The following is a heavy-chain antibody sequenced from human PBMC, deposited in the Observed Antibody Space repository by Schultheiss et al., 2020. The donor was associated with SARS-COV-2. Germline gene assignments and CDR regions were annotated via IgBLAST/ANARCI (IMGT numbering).Heavy chain of an antibody. CDR2: ISYDGSNK. CDR3: ARVSVVSHDAFDI. Sequence: GESLKISCADSGFTFSSYAMHWVRQAPGKGLEWVAVISYDGSNKYYADSVKGRFTISRDNSKNTLYLQMNSLRAEDTAVYYCARVSVVSHDAFDIWGQGTMVTVSS. V-gene: IGHV3-30*07. CDR1: GFTFSSYA. J-gene: IGHJ3*02. D-gene: IGHD3-22*01.